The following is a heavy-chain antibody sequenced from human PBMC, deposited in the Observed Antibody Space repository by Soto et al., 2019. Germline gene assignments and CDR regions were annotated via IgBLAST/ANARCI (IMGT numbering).Heavy chain of an antibody. CDR2: IDPSDSQT. Sequence: GEFLKISCKGSGYSFAGYWITWVRQKPGKGFEWMGRIDPSDSQTYYSPSFRGHVTISATKSITTVFLQWSSLRASDTAMYYCARQIYDSDTGPNFQYYFDSWGQGTPVTVSS. J-gene: IGHJ4*02. D-gene: IGHD3-22*01. V-gene: IGHV5-10-1*01. CDR1: GYSFAGYW. CDR3: ARQIYDSDTGPNFQYYFDS.